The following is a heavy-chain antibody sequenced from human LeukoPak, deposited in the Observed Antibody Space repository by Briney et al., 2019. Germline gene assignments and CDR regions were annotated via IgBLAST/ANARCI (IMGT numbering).Heavy chain of an antibody. D-gene: IGHD2-2*02. J-gene: IGHJ4*02. CDR3: ARDEQLGYGSSTTCYTSTSDY. CDR1: GDSVSSNSAA. V-gene: IGHV6-1*01. CDR2: TYYRSKRYN. Sequence: SQTLSLTCAISGDSVSSNSAAWNWIRQSPSRGRQGLGSTYYRSKRYNDYAASVKSRITINPDTSKNHFSLPLYAVTPEDTAVYYCARDEQLGYGSSTTCYTSTSDYSGERTLVTVSS.